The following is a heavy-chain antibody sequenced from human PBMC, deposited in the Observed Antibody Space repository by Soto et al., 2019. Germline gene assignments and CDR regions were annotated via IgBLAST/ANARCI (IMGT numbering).Heavy chain of an antibody. CDR2: IKEDGSEK. Sequence: FLSLSCAASGFHFSSYWMSWIRLVPGKGLVLVANIKEDGSEKYYVDSVKGRFTISRDNAKNSLYLQMNSLRAEDTATYYCARDGNDYNSRAFDIWGQGPGVTVSS. J-gene: IGHJ3*02. V-gene: IGHV3-7*03. D-gene: IGHD3-10*01. CDR1: GFHFSSYW. CDR3: ARDGNDYNSRAFDI.